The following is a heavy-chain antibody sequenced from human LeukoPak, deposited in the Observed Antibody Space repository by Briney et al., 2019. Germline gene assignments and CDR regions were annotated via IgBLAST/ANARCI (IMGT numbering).Heavy chain of an antibody. D-gene: IGHD3-10*01. J-gene: IGHJ4*01. Sequence: SVKVSCKASGGTFSSYAISWVRQAPGQGLEWRGGIIPIFGTANYAQKFQGRVTITADKSTSTAYMELSSLRAEDTAVYYCAKEGYGSGSYFTPNFDYWGQGTLVTVSS. CDR2: IIPIFGTA. CDR3: AKEGYGSGSYFTPNFDY. CDR1: GGTFSSYA. V-gene: IGHV1-69*06.